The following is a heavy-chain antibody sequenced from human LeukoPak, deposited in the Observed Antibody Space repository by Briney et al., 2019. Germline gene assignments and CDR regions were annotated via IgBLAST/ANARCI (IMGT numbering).Heavy chain of an antibody. J-gene: IGHJ2*01. D-gene: IGHD2-15*01. CDR3: ARGIGRTDFTPYWYFDL. CDR1: GYSFTSYW. V-gene: IGHV5-51*01. CDR2: IYPGDSDT. Sequence: GESLKISCKGSGYSFTSYWIGWVRQMPGKGLEWMGIIYPGDSDTRYSPSFRGQVTISADKSISTAYLQWSSLKASDTAMYYCARGIGRTDFTPYWYFDLWGRGTLVTVSS.